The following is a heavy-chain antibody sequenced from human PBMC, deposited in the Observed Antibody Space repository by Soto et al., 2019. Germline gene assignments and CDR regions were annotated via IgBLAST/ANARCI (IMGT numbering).Heavy chain of an antibody. Sequence: ASVKVSCKASGYTFTSYGISWVRQAPGQGLEWMGWISAYNGNTNYAQKLQGRVTMTTDTSTSTAYMELRSLRSDDTAVYYCVRDYDYYDSSGYYYWGQGTLVTVSS. CDR2: ISAYNGNT. J-gene: IGHJ4*02. V-gene: IGHV1-18*01. CDR3: VRDYDYYDSSGYYY. D-gene: IGHD3-22*01. CDR1: GYTFTSYG.